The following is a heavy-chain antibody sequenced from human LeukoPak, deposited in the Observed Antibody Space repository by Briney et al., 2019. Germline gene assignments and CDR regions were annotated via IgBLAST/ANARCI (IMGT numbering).Heavy chain of an antibody. V-gene: IGHV3-53*01. CDR2: IYSGGST. CDR1: GFTVSSNY. J-gene: IGHJ5*02. Sequence: PGGSLRLSCAASGFTVSSNYMSWVRQAPGKGLEWVSVIYSGGSTYYADSVKGRFTISRDNSKNTLYLQMNSLRAEDTAVYYCARGIVDWLEGGVLSWGQGTLVTVSS. D-gene: IGHD3-9*01. CDR3: ARGIVDWLEGGVLS.